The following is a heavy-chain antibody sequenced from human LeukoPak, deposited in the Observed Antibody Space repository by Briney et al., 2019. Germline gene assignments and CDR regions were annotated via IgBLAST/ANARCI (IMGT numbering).Heavy chain of an antibody. V-gene: IGHV3-23*01. CDR2: ISGSGDIT. D-gene: IGHD5-12*01. CDR1: GFTFSNYA. CDR3: AKDREVAPNYFDS. Sequence: SGGSLRLSCAASGFTFSNYAMNWVRQVPGQGLEWVSGISGSGDITHYADSVKGRFTISRDNSKNTLSLQMNSLRAEDTAVYYCAKDREVAPNYFDSWGQGTLVTVSS. J-gene: IGHJ4*02.